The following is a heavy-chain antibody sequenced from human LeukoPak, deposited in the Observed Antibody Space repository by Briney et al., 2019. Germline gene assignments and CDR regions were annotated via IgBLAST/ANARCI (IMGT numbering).Heavy chain of an antibody. Sequence: PGGSLRLSCAASGFTFSTYTMHWVHQARGNGLEWVAVISYDGSNKYCADSVMGRFIISRDNSKSTLYLQMSSLRAEDTAVYSCASGTTLTMDYWGQGTLVTVSS. CDR2: ISYDGSNK. CDR3: ASGTTLTMDY. CDR1: GFTFSTYT. J-gene: IGHJ4*02. D-gene: IGHD4-17*01. V-gene: IGHV3-30-3*01.